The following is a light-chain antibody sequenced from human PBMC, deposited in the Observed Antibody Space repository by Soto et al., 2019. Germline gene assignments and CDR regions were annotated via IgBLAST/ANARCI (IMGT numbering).Light chain of an antibody. J-gene: IGLJ2*01. CDR1: SSNIGNNY. V-gene: IGLV1-51*01. Sequence: QAVLTQPPSVSAAPGQKVTISCSGSSSNIGNNYVSWYQQLPGTVPKLLIYDNDKRPSGIPDRFSGSKSGTSATLGIIGLQTGDEADYYCGAWDGSLDTQVFGGGTKLTVL. CDR3: GAWDGSLDTQV. CDR2: DND.